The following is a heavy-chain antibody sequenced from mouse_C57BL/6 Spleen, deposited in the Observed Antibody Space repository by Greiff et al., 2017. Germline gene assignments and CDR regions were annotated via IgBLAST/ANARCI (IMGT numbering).Heavy chain of an antibody. J-gene: IGHJ3*01. CDR2: IRLKSDNYAT. CDR1: GFTFSNYW. Sequence: EVKLQESGGGLVQPGGSMKLSCVASGFTFSNYWMNWVRQSPEKGLEWVAQIRLKSDNYATHYAESVKGRFTISRDDSKSSVYLQMNNLRAEDTGIYYCTAPLYDGYYAWFAYWGQGTLVTVSA. V-gene: IGHV6-3*01. CDR3: TAPLYDGYYAWFAY. D-gene: IGHD2-3*01.